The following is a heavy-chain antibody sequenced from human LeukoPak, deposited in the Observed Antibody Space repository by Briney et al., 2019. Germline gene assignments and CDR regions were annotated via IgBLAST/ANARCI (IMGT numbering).Heavy chain of an antibody. D-gene: IGHD3-22*01. CDR3: ARDRHRYSYDTGGYPPY. CDR2: ISSSSSTI. V-gene: IGHV3-48*01. Sequence: GGSLRLSCAASGFSFSGYSMNWVRQAPGKGLEWISYISSSSSTIYYADSVKGRFTISRDNAKNSLYLQMNSLRAEDTAVYYCARDRHRYSYDTGGYPPYWGQGTLVTVSS. J-gene: IGHJ4*02. CDR1: GFSFSGYS.